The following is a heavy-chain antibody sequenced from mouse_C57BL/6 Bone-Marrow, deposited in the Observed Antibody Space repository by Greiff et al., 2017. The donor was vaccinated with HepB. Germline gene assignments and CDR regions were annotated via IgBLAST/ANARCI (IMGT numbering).Heavy chain of an antibody. V-gene: IGHV1-67*01. J-gene: IGHJ3*01. D-gene: IGHD1-1*01. CDR2: ISTYYGDA. CDR1: GYTFTDYA. Sequence: QVQLQQSGPELVRPGVSVKISCKGSGYTFTDYAMHWVKQSHAKSLEWIGVISTYYGDASYNQKFKDKATMTVDKSSSTAYMELARLTSEDSAVYDCARWDYGSSYWFAYWGQGTLVTVSA. CDR3: ARWDYGSSYWFAY.